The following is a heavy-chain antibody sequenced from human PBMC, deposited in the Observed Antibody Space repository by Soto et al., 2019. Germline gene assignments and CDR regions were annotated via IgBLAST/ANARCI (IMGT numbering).Heavy chain of an antibody. CDR2: ISYDGSNK. CDR1: GFTFSSYG. CDR3: AKTIFGVVIKYGMDV. D-gene: IGHD3-3*01. J-gene: IGHJ6*02. V-gene: IGHV3-30*18. Sequence: GGSLRLSCAASGFTFSSYGMHWVRQAPGKGLEWVAVISYDGSNKYYADSVKGRFTISRDNSKNTLYLQMNSLRAEDTAVYYCAKTIFGVVIKYGMDVWGQGTTVTVSS.